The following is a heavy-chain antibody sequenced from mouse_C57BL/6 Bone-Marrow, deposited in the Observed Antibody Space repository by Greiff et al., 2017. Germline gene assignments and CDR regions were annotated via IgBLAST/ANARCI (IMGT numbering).Heavy chain of an antibody. CDR1: GFNIKHTY. V-gene: IGHV14-3*01. CDR3: ARMGYSKGGNY. D-gene: IGHD2-5*01. J-gene: IGHJ2*01. Sequence: VQLQQSVAELVRPGASVKLSCTASGFNIKHTYMHWVKQRPEQGLEWIGRIDPANGNTKYAPKFQGKATISADTSSNTAYLQLSSLTSEDTAIYYCARMGYSKGGNYWGQGTTLTVSS. CDR2: IDPANGNT.